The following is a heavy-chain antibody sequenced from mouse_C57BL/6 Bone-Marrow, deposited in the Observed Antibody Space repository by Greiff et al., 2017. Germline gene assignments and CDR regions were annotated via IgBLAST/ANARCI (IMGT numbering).Heavy chain of an antibody. Sequence: EVKLQESGPGLVKPSQSLSLTCSVTGYSITSGYYWNWIRQFPGNKLEWMGYISYDGSNNYNQSLKNRISITRDTSKNQFFLKLNSVTTEDTATYYCARDGVYSNYPYYAMDYWGQGTSVTVSS. CDR2: ISYDGSN. CDR3: ARDGVYSNYPYYAMDY. V-gene: IGHV3-6*01. CDR1: GYSITSGYY. D-gene: IGHD2-5*01. J-gene: IGHJ4*01.